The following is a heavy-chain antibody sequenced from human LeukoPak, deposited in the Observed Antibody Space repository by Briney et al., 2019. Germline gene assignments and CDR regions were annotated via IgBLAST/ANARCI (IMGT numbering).Heavy chain of an antibody. CDR2: ISSSSSYI. CDR1: GFTFSSYS. V-gene: IGHV3-21*01. J-gene: IGHJ4*02. D-gene: IGHD6-19*01. Sequence: GGSLRLSCAAPGFTFSSYSMNWVRQAPGEGLEWVSSISSSSSYIYYADSVKGRFTISRDNAKNSLYLQMNSLRAEDTAVYYCARENTDSGWDYWGQGTLVTVSS. CDR3: ARENTDSGWDY.